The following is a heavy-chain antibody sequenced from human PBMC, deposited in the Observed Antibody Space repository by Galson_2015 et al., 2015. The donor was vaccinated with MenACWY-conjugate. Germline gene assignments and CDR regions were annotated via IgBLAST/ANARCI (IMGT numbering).Heavy chain of an antibody. Sequence: SLRLSCAASGFTFSSYVMSWVRQAPGKGQEWVSGISAGGDNTKYADSVKGRFTISRDNSKNTVYLQMNSLRAEDTAVYYCAKGYSSGWTVFDYWGRGTLVTVSS. CDR3: AKGYSSGWTVFDY. CDR1: GFTFSSYV. D-gene: IGHD6-19*01. CDR2: ISAGGDNT. V-gene: IGHV3-23*01. J-gene: IGHJ4*02.